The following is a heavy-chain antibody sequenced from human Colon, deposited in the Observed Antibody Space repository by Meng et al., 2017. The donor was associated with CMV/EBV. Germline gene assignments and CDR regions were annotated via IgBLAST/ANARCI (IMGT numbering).Heavy chain of an antibody. CDR3: ARDRNIDVVIALRSSFDV. Sequence: SETLSLTCSVSNATIRSTSYYWGWIRQPPGKGLEWIGSIYYSGSTSYNPSLSGRVSISIDTSKNRFYLKLTSVTAADTAMYYCARDRNIDVVIALRSSFDVWGEGTMVTVSS. CDR1: NATIRSTSYY. V-gene: IGHV4-39*07. CDR2: IYYSGST. D-gene: IGHD2-21*01. J-gene: IGHJ3*01.